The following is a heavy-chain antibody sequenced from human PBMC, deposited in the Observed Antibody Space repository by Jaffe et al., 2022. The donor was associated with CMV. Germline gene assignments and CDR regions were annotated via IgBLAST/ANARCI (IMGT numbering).Heavy chain of an antibody. Sequence: EVQLVESGGGLIQPGGSLRLSCAASGFTVSSNYMSWVRQAPGKGLEWVSVIYSGGSTYYADSVKGRFTISRDNSKNTLYLQMNSLRAEDTAVYYCARDDRVWEKRGYSYGLVGGAFDIWGQGTMVTVSS. D-gene: IGHD5-18*01. CDR3: ARDDRVWEKRGYSYGLVGGAFDI. CDR1: GFTVSSNY. J-gene: IGHJ3*02. CDR2: IYSGGST. V-gene: IGHV3-53*01.